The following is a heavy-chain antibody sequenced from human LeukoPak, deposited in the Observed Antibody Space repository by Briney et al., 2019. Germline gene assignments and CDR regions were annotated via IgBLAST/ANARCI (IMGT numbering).Heavy chain of an antibody. CDR2: ISYDGSNK. V-gene: IGHV3-30-3*01. Sequence: PGGSLRLSCAASGFTFSSYAMHWVRQAPGKGLEWVAVISYDGSNKYYADSVKGRFTISRDNSKNTLYLQMNSLRAEDTAVYYCARDRELHYWGQGTLVTVSS. D-gene: IGHD1-26*01. CDR3: ARDRELHY. J-gene: IGHJ4*02. CDR1: GFTFSSYA.